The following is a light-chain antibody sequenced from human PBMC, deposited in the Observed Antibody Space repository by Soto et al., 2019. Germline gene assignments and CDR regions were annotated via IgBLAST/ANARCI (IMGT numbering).Light chain of an antibody. J-gene: IGKJ1*01. CDR2: GAS. V-gene: IGKV3-15*01. CDR1: QSISIN. Sequence: EKLLTQAPGPPFVSAGEKATLPCRASQSISINLAWYQQKPGQAPRLLIYGASTRAAGIQARFSGSGSGTEFTLIISSLQSEDLAVYYCQEYSDGHTWKFGQGTKVDI. CDR3: QEYSDGHTWK.